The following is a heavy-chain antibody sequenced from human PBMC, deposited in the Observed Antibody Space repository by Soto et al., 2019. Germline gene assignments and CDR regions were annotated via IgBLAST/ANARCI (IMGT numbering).Heavy chain of an antibody. J-gene: IGHJ3*02. V-gene: IGHV4-39*01. Sequence: SDTLSLTCTVSGGSISSSSYYWGWIRQPPGKGLEWIGSFYYSGSTYYNPSLKSRVTISVDTSKNQFSLKLSSVTAADTAVYYCARDGWSAFDIWGQGTMVTVSS. CDR2: FYYSGST. D-gene: IGHD4-17*01. CDR3: ARDGWSAFDI. CDR1: GGSISSSSYY.